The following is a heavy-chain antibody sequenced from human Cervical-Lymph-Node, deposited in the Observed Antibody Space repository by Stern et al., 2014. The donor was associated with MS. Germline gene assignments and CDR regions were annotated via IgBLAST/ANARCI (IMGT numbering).Heavy chain of an antibody. Sequence: QDQLVQSGAEVKKPGASGKVSCKASGYTFTNYGITWVRQDPGQGIEGMGWISAYNGNTNYAQKLQGRVTMTTDTSTSTAYMELRTLRSDDTAVYYCAREEDGDNWYFQHWGQGTLVTVSS. V-gene: IGHV1-18*01. D-gene: IGHD4-17*01. J-gene: IGHJ1*01. CDR2: ISAYNGNT. CDR3: AREEDGDNWYFQH. CDR1: GYTFTNYG.